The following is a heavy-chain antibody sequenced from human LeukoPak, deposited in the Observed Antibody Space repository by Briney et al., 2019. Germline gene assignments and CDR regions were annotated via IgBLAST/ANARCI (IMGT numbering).Heavy chain of an antibody. V-gene: IGHV3-30*04. CDR2: ISYDARHI. Sequence: GGSLRLSCATSGFTFSVYTMHWVRQAPGKGLEWVAVISYDARHIYYADSVKGRFTISRDNSKNTLYLQMNSLRPEDTAVYYCARGDHYDSSGYLFDYWGQGTLVIVSS. D-gene: IGHD3-22*01. CDR1: GFTFSVYT. CDR3: ARGDHYDSSGYLFDY. J-gene: IGHJ4*02.